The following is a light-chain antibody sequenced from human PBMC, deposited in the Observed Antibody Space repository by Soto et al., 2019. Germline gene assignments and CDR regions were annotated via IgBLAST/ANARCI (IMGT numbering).Light chain of an antibody. CDR1: QSISRW. V-gene: IGKV1-5*01. CDR2: DAS. J-gene: IGKJ1*01. CDR3: QQYSRDST. Sequence: DIQVTQSPSTLSASVGDRVTITCRASQSISRWLAWYQQKPGRAPKLLIYDASSFESGVPSRFSGSGSGTEFTLTISSLHPDDFASYYCQQYSRDSTFGQGTKVDIK.